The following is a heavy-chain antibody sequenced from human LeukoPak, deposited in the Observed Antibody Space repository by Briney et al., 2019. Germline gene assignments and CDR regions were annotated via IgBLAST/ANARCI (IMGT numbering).Heavy chain of an antibody. D-gene: IGHD1-1*01. Sequence: GASVKVSCKASGYTFTSYDINWVRQATGQGLEWMGWMNPNSGNTGYAQKFQGRVTMTGNTSISTAYMELSSLRSEDTAVYYCARAPKVPDYYYYYMDVWGKGTTVTVSS. CDR3: ARAPKVPDYYYYYMDV. V-gene: IGHV1-8*01. CDR2: MNPNSGNT. CDR1: GYTFTSYD. J-gene: IGHJ6*03.